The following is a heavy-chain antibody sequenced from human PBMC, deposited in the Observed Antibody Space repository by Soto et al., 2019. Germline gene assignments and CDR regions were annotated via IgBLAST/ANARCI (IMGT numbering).Heavy chain of an antibody. Sequence: QVQLVESGGGVVPPGMSLRLSCAASGFTFSSNGMHWVRQAPGKGLEWVAVIYYDGTTQYYADSVKGRFIIYRDNSKNTLYLDMYSLRVEDTAMYYCARPRDSAFDYWGQGTLVTVSS. CDR2: IYYDGTTQ. CDR3: ARPRDSAFDY. D-gene: IGHD3-10*01. V-gene: IGHV3-33*01. CDR1: GFTFSSNG. J-gene: IGHJ4*02.